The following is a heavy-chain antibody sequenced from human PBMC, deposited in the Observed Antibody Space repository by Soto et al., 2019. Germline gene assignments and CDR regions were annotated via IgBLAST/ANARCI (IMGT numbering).Heavy chain of an antibody. CDR1: GGSFSPYY. V-gene: IGHV4-34*02. Sequence: QVQLQQWGAGLLKPSETLSLTCAVYGGSFSPYYWSWIRQPRGKGLEWIGAVNHSGSTNSNPTLKSRGSISLDTSKNQFTLKLSSVTAAATAVYYCARATAPVLQSLEWSTIVPLYCDLWGQRTLITVSS. CDR3: ARATAPVLQSLEWSTIVPLYCDL. CDR2: VNHSGST. D-gene: IGHD3-3*01. J-gene: IGHJ4*02.